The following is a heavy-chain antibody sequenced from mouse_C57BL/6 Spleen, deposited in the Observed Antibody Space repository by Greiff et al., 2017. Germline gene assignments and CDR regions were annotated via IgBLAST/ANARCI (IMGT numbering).Heavy chain of an antibody. CDR3: AREISPSYYYGSRFCYFDV. D-gene: IGHD1-1*01. CDR1: GFTFTAYY. CDR2: IRNKANGYTT. Sequence: EVKLVEPGGGLVQPGGSLSLSCAASGFTFTAYYMSWVRQPPGKALEWLGFIRNKANGYTTEYSASVKGRLTISSDNSQSILYRQKNALRADDSATNFCAREISPSYYYGSRFCYFDVWGTGTTVTVSS. J-gene: IGHJ1*03. V-gene: IGHV7-3*01.